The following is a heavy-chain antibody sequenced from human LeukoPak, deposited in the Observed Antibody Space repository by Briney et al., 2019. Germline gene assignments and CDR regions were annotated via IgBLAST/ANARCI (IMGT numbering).Heavy chain of an antibody. J-gene: IGHJ6*02. CDR2: INTNTGNP. V-gene: IGHV7-4-1*02. CDR1: GYTFTSYA. Sequence: GASVKVSCKASGYTFTSYAMNWVRQAPGQGLEWMGWINTNTGNPTYAQGFTGRFVFSLDTSVSTAYLQISSLEAEDTAVYYCAREGQAANYYGMDVWGQGTTVTVSS. CDR3: AREGQAANYYGMDV.